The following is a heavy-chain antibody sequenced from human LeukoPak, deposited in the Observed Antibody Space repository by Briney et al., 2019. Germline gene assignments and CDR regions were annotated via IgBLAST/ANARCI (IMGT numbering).Heavy chain of an antibody. D-gene: IGHD1-26*01. CDR1: GFTFSSYA. J-gene: IGHJ4*02. Sequence: PGGSLRFSCAASGFTFSSYAMSWVRQAPGKGLEWVSAISGSGDSTFYADSVKGRFTISRDNSKDTLYLQMNSLRAEDTAIYYCAKDGKYSGSPDYWGQGTLVTVSS. CDR2: ISGSGDST. V-gene: IGHV3-23*01. CDR3: AKDGKYSGSPDY.